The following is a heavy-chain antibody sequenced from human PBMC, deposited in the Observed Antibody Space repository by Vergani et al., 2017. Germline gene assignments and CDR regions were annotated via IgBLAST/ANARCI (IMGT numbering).Heavy chain of an antibody. CDR1: GFTFSNYG. CDR2: ISHDGNKK. J-gene: IGHJ6*03. V-gene: IGHV3-30*18. CDR3: AKDPRLKEDYYYYYMDV. Sequence: QVQLVESGGSVVQPGRSLRLSCAASGFTFSNYGLHWVRQAPGQGLEWEAVISHDGNKKYYVDSVKGRFTISRDNSKNTLYLYMNSLRADDTAVYYCAKDPRLKEDYYYYYMDVWGKGTTVTVSS.